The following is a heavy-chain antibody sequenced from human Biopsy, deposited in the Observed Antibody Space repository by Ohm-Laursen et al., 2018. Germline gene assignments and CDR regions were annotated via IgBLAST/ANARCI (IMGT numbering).Heavy chain of an antibody. D-gene: IGHD4-23*01. Sequence: GTLSLTCAVSGGSFTGHYWTWIRQPPGKGLEWIGHISHTGYTSYKSSLKSLVTISLDTSRKHFSLRLTSLAAADTAVYYCARGSNEYGGLYFPHWGQGTLVTVSS. CDR1: GGSFTGHY. CDR2: ISHTGYT. V-gene: IGHV4-59*11. J-gene: IGHJ1*01. CDR3: ARGSNEYGGLYFPH.